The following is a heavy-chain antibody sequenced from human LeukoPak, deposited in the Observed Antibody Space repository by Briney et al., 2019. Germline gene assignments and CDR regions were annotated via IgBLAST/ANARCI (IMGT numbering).Heavy chain of an antibody. CDR1: GYTFTSYG. CDR2: ISAYNGNT. Sequence: ASVKVSCKASGYTFTSYGISWVRQAPGQGLEWMGWISAYNGNTNYAQKLQGRVTMTTDTSTSTAYMELRSLRSDDTAVCYCARYMVRGVMANYFDYWGQGTLVTVSS. D-gene: IGHD3-10*01. V-gene: IGHV1-18*01. CDR3: ARYMVRGVMANYFDY. J-gene: IGHJ4*02.